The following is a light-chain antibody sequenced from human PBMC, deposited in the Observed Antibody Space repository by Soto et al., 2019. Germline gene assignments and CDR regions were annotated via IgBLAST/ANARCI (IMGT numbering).Light chain of an antibody. CDR2: YDR. CDR3: QVWDSSSDHVV. V-gene: IGLV3-21*04. J-gene: IGLJ2*01. CDR1: NIGSKS. Sequence: SYELTQPPSMSVAPGKTAKITCGGNNIGSKSVHWYQQKPGQAPVLVIYYDRARPSGIPERFSGSNSGSTATLSIGRVEAGDEADYYCQVWDSSSDHVVFGGGTKLTVL.